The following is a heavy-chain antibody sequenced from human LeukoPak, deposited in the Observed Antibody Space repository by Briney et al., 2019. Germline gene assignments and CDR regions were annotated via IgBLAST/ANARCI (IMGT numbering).Heavy chain of an antibody. CDR2: IYTSGST. CDR1: GGSISSYY. V-gene: IGHV4-4*07. J-gene: IGHJ4*02. CDR3: ARDNPAGLYYDY. Sequence: SETLSLTCTVSGGSISSYYWSWIRQPAGKGLEWIGRIYTSGSTNYSPSLKSRVTMSVDTSKNQFSLKLSSLTAADTAVYYCARDNPAGLYYDYWGQGTLVTVSS. D-gene: IGHD2-8*01.